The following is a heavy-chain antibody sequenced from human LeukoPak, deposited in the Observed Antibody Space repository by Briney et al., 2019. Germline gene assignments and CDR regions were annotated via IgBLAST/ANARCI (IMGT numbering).Heavy chain of an antibody. CDR2: IWYDGSNK. V-gene: IGHV3-33*01. Sequence: PGVSLRLSCAASGFTFSSYGKHWVRQAPGKGLEWVAVIWYDGSNKYYADSVKGRFTISRDNSKNTLYLQMNSLRAEDTAVYYCARAGMGGSHPADYWGQGTLVTVSS. J-gene: IGHJ4*02. CDR3: ARAGMGGSHPADY. CDR1: GFTFSSYG. D-gene: IGHD1-26*01.